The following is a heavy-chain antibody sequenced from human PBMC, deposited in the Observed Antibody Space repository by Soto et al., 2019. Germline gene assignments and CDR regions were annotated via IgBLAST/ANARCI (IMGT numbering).Heavy chain of an antibody. J-gene: IGHJ4*02. Sequence: EVQLAESGGGMVQPGGSLRLSCVASGFTFSSYDMHWVRQAPGKGLEYVSSISSNGGTTYYGNSVKGRFTISRDNSKTTLYLPMGSLRAEDMAVYYCVRRVSGNYDYWGQGTLVTVSS. V-gene: IGHV3-64*01. CDR3: VRRVSGNYDY. CDR1: GFTFSSYD. CDR2: ISSNGGTT. D-gene: IGHD1-7*01.